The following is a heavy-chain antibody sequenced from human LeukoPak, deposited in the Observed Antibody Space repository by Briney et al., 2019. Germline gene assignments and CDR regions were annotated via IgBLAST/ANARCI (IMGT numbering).Heavy chain of an antibody. J-gene: IGHJ4*02. CDR2: IYYSGST. CDR1: GGSISSSSYY. V-gene: IGHV4-39*02. Sequence: PSETLSLTCTVSGGSISSSSYYWGWIRQPPGKGLEWIGSIYYSGSTYYNPSLKSRVTISVDTSKNQFCLKLSSVTAADTAVYYCARDPTRYYDSSGIDYWGQGTLVTVSS. CDR3: ARDPTRYYDSSGIDY. D-gene: IGHD3-22*01.